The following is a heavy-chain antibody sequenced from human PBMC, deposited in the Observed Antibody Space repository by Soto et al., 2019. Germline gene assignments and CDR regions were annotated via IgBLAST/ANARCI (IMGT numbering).Heavy chain of an antibody. CDR1: GFTFINSW. CDR2: TKSKTDGGTT. V-gene: IGHV3-15*07. Sequence: GGSLRLSCAASGFTFINSWMNWVLQAPGKGLEWVGRTKSKTDGGTTDYAAPVKGRFTISRDDSKNTLYLQMNSLKTEDTAVYYCTTEGIAVAGAWGQGSLVTVSS. D-gene: IGHD6-19*01. J-gene: IGHJ5*02. CDR3: TTEGIAVAGA.